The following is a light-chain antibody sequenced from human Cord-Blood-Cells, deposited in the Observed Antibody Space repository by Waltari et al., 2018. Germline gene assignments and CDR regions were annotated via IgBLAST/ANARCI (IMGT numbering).Light chain of an antibody. Sequence: QPVLTQPPSVSGAQGPRATLSCTGSSPNRGAGSDVHRHQQLPGTAPKLLTYGNSNRPSGVPDRFSGSKSGTSASLAITGLQAEDEADYYCQSYDSSLSGSVFGGGTKLTVL. V-gene: IGLV1-40*01. CDR1: SPNRGAGSD. CDR3: QSYDSSLSGSV. J-gene: IGLJ3*02. CDR2: GNS.